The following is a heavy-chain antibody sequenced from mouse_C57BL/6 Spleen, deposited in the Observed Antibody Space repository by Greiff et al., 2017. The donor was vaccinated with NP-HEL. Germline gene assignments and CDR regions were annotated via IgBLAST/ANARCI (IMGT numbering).Heavy chain of an antibody. V-gene: IGHV1-64*01. CDR1: GYTFTSYW. CDR3: ARNYGSSYSFDY. Sequence: VQLQQPGAELVKPGASVTLSCKASGYTFTSYWMHWVKQRHGQGLAWIGMIHPNSGSTNYNEKFKSKATLTVDKSSTTAYMQLSSLTSEDSAVYYCARNYGSSYSFDYWGQGTTLTVSS. D-gene: IGHD1-1*01. CDR2: IHPNSGST. J-gene: IGHJ2*01.